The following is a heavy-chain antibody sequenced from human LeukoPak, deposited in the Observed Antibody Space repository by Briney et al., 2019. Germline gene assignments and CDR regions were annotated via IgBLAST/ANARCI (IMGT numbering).Heavy chain of an antibody. V-gene: IGHV4-34*01. D-gene: IGHD3-3*01. CDR1: GGSFSGYY. CDR3: ARTQVWSGYYPYYFDY. CDR2: INHSGTT. Sequence: ETLSLTCAVYGGSFSGYYWSWIRQPPEKGLEWIVEINHSGTTNYNPSLKSRVTISVDTSNDQFSLKLSSVTAADTAVYYCARTQVWSGYYPYYFDYWGQGALVTVSS. J-gene: IGHJ4*02.